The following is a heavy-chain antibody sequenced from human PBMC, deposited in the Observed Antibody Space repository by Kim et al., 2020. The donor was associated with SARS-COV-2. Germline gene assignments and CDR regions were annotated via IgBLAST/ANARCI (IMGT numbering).Heavy chain of an antibody. CDR1: GFTFSNAW. CDR3: STGGPFFDY. D-gene: IGHD3-10*01. Sequence: GGSLRLSCAGSGFTFSNAWMNWVRQAPGKGLEWVGRIKSKANGETIDYAAAPVKGRFIISRDDSKNTVFLQMNSLNIEDTAVYYCSTGGPFFDYWGQGIPVTVSS. CDR2: IKSKANGETI. V-gene: IGHV3-15*01. J-gene: IGHJ4*02.